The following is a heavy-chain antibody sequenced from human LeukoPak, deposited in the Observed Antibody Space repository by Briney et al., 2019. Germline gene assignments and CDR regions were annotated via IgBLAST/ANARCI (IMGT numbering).Heavy chain of an antibody. CDR1: GYTLTELS. CDR3: ATDVRGVRYGMDV. D-gene: IGHD3-10*01. V-gene: IGHV1-24*01. CDR2: FDPEDGET. Sequence: ASVTVSYTFSGYTLTELSIHRGRQAPGKGGGGMGGFDPEDGETIYAQKLQGRVTMTEDTSTDTAYMELSSLRSEDTAVYYCATDVRGVRYGMDVWGQGTTVTVSS. J-gene: IGHJ6*02.